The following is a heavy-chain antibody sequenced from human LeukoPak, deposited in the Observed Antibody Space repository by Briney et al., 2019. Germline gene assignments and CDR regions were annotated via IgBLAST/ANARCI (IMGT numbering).Heavy chain of an antibody. CDR1: GFTFSSYA. D-gene: IGHD3-10*01. J-gene: IGHJ4*02. Sequence: TGGSLRLSCAASGFTFSSYAMSWVRQAPGKGLEWVSAISGSGGSTYYADSVKGRFTISRDNSKNTLYLQMNSLRAEDTAVYYRAKDTYYYGAVAETITSYWGQGTLVTVSS. CDR3: AKDTYYYGAVAETITSY. V-gene: IGHV3-23*01. CDR2: ISGSGGST.